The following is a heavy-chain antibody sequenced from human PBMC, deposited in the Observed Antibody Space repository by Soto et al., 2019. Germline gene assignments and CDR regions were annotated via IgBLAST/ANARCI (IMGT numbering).Heavy chain of an antibody. V-gene: IGHV3-23*01. J-gene: IGHJ6*02. D-gene: IGHD3-16*01. Sequence: EVQLLESGGGLVQPGGSLRLSCAASGFTFSSYAMSWVRQAPGKGLEWVSAISGSGGSTYYADSVKGRFTISRDYSKTSLYQQMSRLRAEETAVYYCARGAGDYYYGMDVWGQGTTVTVSS. CDR3: ARGAGDYYYGMDV. CDR2: ISGSGGST. CDR1: GFTFSSYA.